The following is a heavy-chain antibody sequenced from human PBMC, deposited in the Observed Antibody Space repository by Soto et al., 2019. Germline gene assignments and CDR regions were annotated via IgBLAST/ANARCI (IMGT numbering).Heavy chain of an antibody. J-gene: IGHJ4*02. V-gene: IGHV3-21*01. CDR1: GFTFSSYS. Sequence: GSLRLSCAASGFTFSSYSMNWVRQAPGKGLEWVSSISSSSSYIYYADSVKGRFTISRDNAKNSLYLQMNSLRAEDTAVYYCARDSSPYYDFWSGFYTYFDYWGQGA. CDR3: ARDSSPYYDFWSGFYTYFDY. CDR2: ISSSSSYI. D-gene: IGHD3-3*01.